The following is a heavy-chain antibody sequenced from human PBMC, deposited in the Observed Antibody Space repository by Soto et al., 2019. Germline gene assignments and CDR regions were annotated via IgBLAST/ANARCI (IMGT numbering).Heavy chain of an antibody. CDR1: GGSISSSNYY. J-gene: IGHJ4*02. D-gene: IGHD1-1*01. CDR2: IYYIGNT. V-gene: IGHV4-39*01. Sequence: SETLSLTCSVSGGSISSSNYYWAWIRQPPGKGLEWIGSIYYIGNTYYNPSLKSRVTMSVDTSKNQFSLKVTSVTAADTAIYYCAREDRTNGYNYDYWGQGTLVTVS. CDR3: AREDRTNGYNYDY.